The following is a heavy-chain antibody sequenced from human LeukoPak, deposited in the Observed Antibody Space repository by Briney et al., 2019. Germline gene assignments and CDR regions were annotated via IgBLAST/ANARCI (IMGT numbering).Heavy chain of an antibody. V-gene: IGHV3-21*01. CDR3: AREGRGVTEYFQH. CDR2: ISSSSSYI. CDR1: GFTFGDYA. Sequence: GGSLRLSCTASGFTFGDYAMTWVRQAPGKGLEWVSSISSSSSYIYYADSVKGRFTISRDNAKNSLYLQMNSLRAEDTAVYYCAREGRGVTEYFQHWGQGTLVTVSS. D-gene: IGHD2-21*02. J-gene: IGHJ1*01.